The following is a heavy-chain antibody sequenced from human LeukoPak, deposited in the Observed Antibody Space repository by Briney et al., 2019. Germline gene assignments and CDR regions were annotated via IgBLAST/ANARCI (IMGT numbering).Heavy chain of an antibody. V-gene: IGHV3-21*01. CDR3: AREREYNYGHMLGY. J-gene: IGHJ4*02. CDR2: ISSSSIYI. D-gene: IGHD5-18*01. CDR1: GFTLSSYS. Sequence: GGSLRLSCAASGFTLSSYSMNWVRQAPGKGLEWVSSISSSSIYIYYADSVKGRFTISRDNAKNSLYLQMNSLRAEDTAVYYCAREREYNYGHMLGYWGQGILVTVSS.